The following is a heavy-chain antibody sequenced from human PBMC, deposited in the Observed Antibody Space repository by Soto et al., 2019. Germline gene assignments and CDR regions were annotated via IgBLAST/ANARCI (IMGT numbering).Heavy chain of an antibody. D-gene: IGHD2-15*01. J-gene: IGHJ6*02. V-gene: IGHV3-23*01. CDR1: GFTFSSYA. CDR3: AKDVYCSGGSCYSRGKTYYYYGMDV. CDR2: ISGSGGST. Sequence: EVQLLESGGGLVQPGGSLRLSCAASGFTFSSYAMSWVRQAPGKGLEWVSAISGSGGSTYYADSVKGRFTISRDNSKNTLYLQMNSLRAEDTAVYYCAKDVYCSGGSCYSRGKTYYYYGMDVWGQGTTVTVSS.